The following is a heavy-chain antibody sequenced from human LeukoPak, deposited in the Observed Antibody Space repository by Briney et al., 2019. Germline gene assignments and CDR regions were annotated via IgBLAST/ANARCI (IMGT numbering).Heavy chain of an antibody. CDR3: SRRGGTTYLDY. D-gene: IGHD2/OR15-2a*01. Sequence: GGSLRLSCTASGFTFGDYAMSWVRQAPGKGLEWVGFIRSKAYGGTTDYAASVKGRFTISRDDSKSIAYLQMNSLKSEDTAVYYCSRRGGTTYLDYWGQGTLVTVSS. V-gene: IGHV3-49*04. J-gene: IGHJ4*02. CDR2: IRSKAYGGTT. CDR1: GFTFGDYA.